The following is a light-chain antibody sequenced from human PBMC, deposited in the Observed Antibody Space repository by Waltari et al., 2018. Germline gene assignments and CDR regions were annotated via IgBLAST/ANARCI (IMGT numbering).Light chain of an antibody. CDR3: SSFTSSNTWV. V-gene: IGLV2-18*02. J-gene: IGLJ3*02. Sequence: WHQQPPGTVPKLMIYAVTHRPSGVPDRFSGSKAGNTASLTISGLQAEDEADYYCSSFTSSNTWVFGGGTKLTVL. CDR2: AVT.